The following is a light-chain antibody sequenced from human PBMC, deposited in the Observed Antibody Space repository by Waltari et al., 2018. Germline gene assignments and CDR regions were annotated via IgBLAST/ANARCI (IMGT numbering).Light chain of an antibody. CDR1: RSIDTY. CDR2: AAS. J-gene: IGKJ5*01. CDR3: QQSLSIPCT. V-gene: IGKV1-39*01. Sequence: DFQMTQSPSSLSASVGDRVTITCRASRSIDTYLNWYHQKPGKAPDLLIFAASHLQGGVPSRFSGSGSGTDFTLTINGVQPEDFATYDCQQSLSIPCTFGQGTRLEIK.